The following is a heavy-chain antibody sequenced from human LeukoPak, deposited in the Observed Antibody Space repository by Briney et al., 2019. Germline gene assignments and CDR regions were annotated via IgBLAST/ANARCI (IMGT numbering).Heavy chain of an antibody. V-gene: IGHV4-34*01. Sequence: SETLSLTCAVYGGSFSGYYWSWIRQPPGKGLEWIGGINHSGSTNYNPSLKSRVTISVDTSKNQFSLKLSSVTAAGTAVYYCARGAPGGYYYGSGSYFNYYYYYMDVWGKGTTVTVSS. D-gene: IGHD3-10*01. CDR3: ARGAPGGYYYGSGSYFNYYYYYMDV. CDR2: INHSGST. CDR1: GGSFSGYY. J-gene: IGHJ6*03.